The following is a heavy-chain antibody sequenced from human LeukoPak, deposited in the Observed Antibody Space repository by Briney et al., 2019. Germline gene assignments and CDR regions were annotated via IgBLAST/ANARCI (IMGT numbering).Heavy chain of an antibody. CDR3: ARHVGYYGSGSPVYYYYMDV. CDR2: IYYSGST. D-gene: IGHD3-10*01. Sequence: SETLSLTCTVSGGSISSSSYYWGWIRQPPGKGLEWIGSIYYSGSTYYNPSLKSRVTISVDTSKNQFSLKLSSVTAADTAVYYCARHVGYYGSGSPVYYYYMDVWGKGTTVTISS. CDR1: GGSISSSSYY. V-gene: IGHV4-39*01. J-gene: IGHJ6*03.